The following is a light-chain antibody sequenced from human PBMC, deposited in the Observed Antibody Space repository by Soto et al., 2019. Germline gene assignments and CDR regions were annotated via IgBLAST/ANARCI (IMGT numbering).Light chain of an antibody. CDR2: GAS. Sequence: IVLTHSPGTLSLSPGERATLSCRASQSVTTQLAWYQQKPGQAPRLLIYGASTRATGIPDRFSGSGSGTDFTLTIDRLEPEDFAVYYCHQYYSSPTTFGGGTKVDIK. V-gene: IGKV3-20*01. CDR3: HQYYSSPTT. J-gene: IGKJ4*01. CDR1: QSVTTQ.